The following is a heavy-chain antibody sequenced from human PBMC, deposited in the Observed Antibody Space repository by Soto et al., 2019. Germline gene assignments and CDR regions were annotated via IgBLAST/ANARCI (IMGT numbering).Heavy chain of an antibody. CDR2: ISYDGSHK. Sequence: GGSLRLSCAASGFSFSHYGMQWVRQAPGKGLEWVAVISYDGSHKYYAESVTGRSTISRDNSKNTLYLQMNSLRPDDTALYFCGRDREREQLGYYGVDVWGQGTTATVSS. CDR3: GRDREREQLGYYGVDV. V-gene: IGHV3-30*03. CDR1: GFSFSHYG. D-gene: IGHD6-13*01. J-gene: IGHJ6*02.